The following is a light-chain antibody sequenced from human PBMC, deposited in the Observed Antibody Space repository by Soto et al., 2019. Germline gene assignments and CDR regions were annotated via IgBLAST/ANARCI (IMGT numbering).Light chain of an antibody. CDR2: GNS. CDR1: SSKIGAGYD. V-gene: IGLV1-40*01. Sequence: SSLTQPPSVSGAPGQRVTISCTGGSSKIGAGYDVHWYQQLPGTAPKILIYGNSNRPSGVPDRFSGSKSGTSASLAITGFQAEDEADYYCQSYDSSLSVYVFGTGTKVTVL. CDR3: QSYDSSLSVYV. J-gene: IGLJ1*01.